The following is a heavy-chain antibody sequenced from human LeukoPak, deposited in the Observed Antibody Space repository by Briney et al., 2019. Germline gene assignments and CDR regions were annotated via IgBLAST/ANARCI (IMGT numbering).Heavy chain of an antibody. CDR3: ARGGSYFVY. CDR2: IYYSGTT. J-gene: IGHJ4*02. D-gene: IGHD1-26*01. CDR1: GDSISGYY. V-gene: IGHV4-59*01. Sequence: SETLSLTCTVSGDSISGYYWSWIRQPPGKGLEWIGNIYYSGTTNYGPSLRSRVNMSLDASKNQFSLRLSSVTAADTAVYYCARGGSYFVYWGQGTLVTVSS.